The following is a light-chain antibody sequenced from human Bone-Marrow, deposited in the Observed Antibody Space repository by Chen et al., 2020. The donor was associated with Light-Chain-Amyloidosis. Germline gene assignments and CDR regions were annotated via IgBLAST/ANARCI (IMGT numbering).Light chain of an antibody. CDR3: QSYQGSSQGV. CDR1: SGSIATNY. CDR2: EDD. J-gene: IGLJ3*02. Sequence: NFMLTQHHSVSESPGKTVIISCTRSSGSIATNYVQWYQQRPGSSPPTVIYEDDQRPSGVPDRFSGSIDRSSNSASLTISGLKTEDAADYYCQSYQGSSQGVFGGGTKLTVL. V-gene: IGLV6-57*01.